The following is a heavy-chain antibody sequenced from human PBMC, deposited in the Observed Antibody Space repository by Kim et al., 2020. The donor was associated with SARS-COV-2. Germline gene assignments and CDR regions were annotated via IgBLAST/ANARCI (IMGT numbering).Heavy chain of an antibody. CDR3: ARGGGYSGYDYSYYYYGMDV. D-gene: IGHD5-12*01. CDR1: GFTFSSYD. Sequence: GGSLRLSCAASGFTFSSYDMHWVRQATGKGLEWVSAIGTAGDTYYPGSVKGRFTISRENAKNSLYLQMNSLRAGDTAVYYCARGGGYSGYDYSYYYYGMDVWGQGTTVTVSS. V-gene: IGHV3-13*01. CDR2: IGTAGDT. J-gene: IGHJ6*02.